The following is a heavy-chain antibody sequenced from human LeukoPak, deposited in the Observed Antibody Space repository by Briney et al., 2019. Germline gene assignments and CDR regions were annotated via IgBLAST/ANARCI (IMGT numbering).Heavy chain of an antibody. CDR3: ARDARGAAAADDPFDI. Sequence: ASVKVPCKASGYTFTSYYMHWVRQAPGQGLEWMGIINPSGGSTSYAQKLQGRVSMTTDTSTSTAYMELRSLRSDDTAVYYCARDARGAAAADDPFDIWGQGTMVTVSS. CDR2: INPSGGST. J-gene: IGHJ3*02. CDR1: GYTFTSYY. D-gene: IGHD6-13*01. V-gene: IGHV1-46*01.